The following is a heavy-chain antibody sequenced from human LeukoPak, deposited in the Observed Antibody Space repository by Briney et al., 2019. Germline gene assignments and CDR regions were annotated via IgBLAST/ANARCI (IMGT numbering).Heavy chain of an antibody. Sequence: SETLSLTCAVYGGSFSGYYWSWIRQPPGKGLEWIGEINHSGSTNYNPSLKSRVTISVDTSKNQFSLKLSSVTAADTAVYYCARDSRYCSGGSCLGNWFDPWGQGTLVTVSS. V-gene: IGHV4-34*01. CDR1: GGSFSGYY. D-gene: IGHD2-15*01. J-gene: IGHJ5*02. CDR2: INHSGST. CDR3: ARDSRYCSGGSCLGNWFDP.